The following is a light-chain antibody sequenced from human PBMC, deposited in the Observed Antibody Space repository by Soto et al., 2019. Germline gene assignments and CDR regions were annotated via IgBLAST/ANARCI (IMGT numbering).Light chain of an antibody. CDR3: QQYYSTPPT. CDR2: WAS. Sequence: DIVMTQSPDSLAVSLGERATINCTSSQSVLYSSNNKNYLAWYQQKPGQPPKXIIYWASTRESGVPDRFSGSGSGTDFTLTISSLQAEDVAVYYCQQYYSTPPTLGQGTKVDIK. J-gene: IGKJ1*01. V-gene: IGKV4-1*01. CDR1: QSVLYSSNNKNY.